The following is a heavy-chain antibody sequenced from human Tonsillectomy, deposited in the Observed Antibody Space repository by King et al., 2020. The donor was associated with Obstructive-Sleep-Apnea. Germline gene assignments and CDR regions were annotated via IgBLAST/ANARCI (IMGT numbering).Heavy chain of an antibody. Sequence: TLKESGPVLVKPTETLTLTCTVSGFSLSNARMGGSWIRQPPGKALEWLAHIFSNYEKSYSTALKSRLTTSKDTSKSQVVLTMTTMDPVDTATYYCARVDRVLTGYPAFDYWGQGTLVTVSS. V-gene: IGHV2-26*01. CDR2: IFSNYEK. CDR3: ARVDRVLTGYPAFDY. D-gene: IGHD3-9*01. CDR1: GFSLSNARMG. J-gene: IGHJ4*02.